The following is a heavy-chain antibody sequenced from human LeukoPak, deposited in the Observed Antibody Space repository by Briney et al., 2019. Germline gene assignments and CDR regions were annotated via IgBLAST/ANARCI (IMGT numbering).Heavy chain of an antibody. J-gene: IGHJ1*01. CDR1: GFTFRSYA. CDR2: ISYDGSNK. Sequence: GGPLSLSCAPPGFTFRSYAIPWAGQPPAKGLGGVAVISYDGSNKYYADSVKGRFTISRDNSKNTLYLQMNSLRAEDTAVYYCAKEGLVKSFQHWGQGTLVTVSS. CDR3: AKEGLVKSFQH. V-gene: IGHV3-30*04. D-gene: IGHD3/OR15-3a*01.